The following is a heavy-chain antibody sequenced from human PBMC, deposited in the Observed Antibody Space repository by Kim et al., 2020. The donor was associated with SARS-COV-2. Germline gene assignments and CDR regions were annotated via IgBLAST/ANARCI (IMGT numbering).Heavy chain of an antibody. CDR2: ISGSGGST. CDR1: GFTFSSYA. CDR3: AKDDCSSTSCYEALIGFGELSTFDY. D-gene: IGHD2-2*01. V-gene: IGHV3-23*01. Sequence: GGSLRLSCAASGFTFSSYAMSWVRQAPGKGLEWVSAISGSGGSTYYADSVKGRFTISRDNSKNTLYLQMNSLRAEDTAVYYCAKDDCSSTSCYEALIGFGELSTFDYWGQGTLVTVSS. J-gene: IGHJ4*02.